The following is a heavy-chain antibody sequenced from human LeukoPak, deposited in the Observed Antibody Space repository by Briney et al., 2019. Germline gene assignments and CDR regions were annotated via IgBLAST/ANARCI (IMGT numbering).Heavy chain of an antibody. J-gene: IGHJ4*02. CDR1: GYTFTSYG. V-gene: IGHV1-2*02. D-gene: IGHD4-17*01. CDR2: ISPDSGDT. Sequence: ASVKVSCKASGYTFTSYGINWVRQAPGQGLEWMGWISPDSGDTSYAQKFQGRVTMTRDTSISTAYMELSRLTSDDTAVYYCAREDYGDSNNFEYWGQGTLVSVSS. CDR3: AREDYGDSNNFEY.